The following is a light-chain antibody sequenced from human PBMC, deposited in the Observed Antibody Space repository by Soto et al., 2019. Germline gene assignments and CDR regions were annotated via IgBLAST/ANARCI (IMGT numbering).Light chain of an antibody. J-gene: IGKJ3*01. CDR3: QQYGGSPFT. CDR1: QSVSSTY. V-gene: IGKV3-20*01. Sequence: ETVWTQSPGTLSLSPGERATRSCRASQSVSSTYLAWYQHKPGQAPRLLIYGTSTRATGIPDGFSGSGSGTDFTLNITRLEPEDFAVYYCQQYGGSPFTFGPGTKGDIK. CDR2: GTS.